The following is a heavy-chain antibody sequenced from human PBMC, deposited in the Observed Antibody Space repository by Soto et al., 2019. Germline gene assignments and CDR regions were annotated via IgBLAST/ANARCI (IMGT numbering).Heavy chain of an antibody. D-gene: IGHD3-16*02. CDR3: ARGRFYPSY. CDR1: GYTFTSYN. CDR2: MNPNSGNT. V-gene: IGHV1-8*01. Sequence: ASVKVSCKASGYTFTSYNISWVRQAAGQGLEWMGSMNPNSGNTVYAQKFQGRVTMTRNTSINTAYMELSSLTSEDTAVYYCARGRFYPSYWGQGTLVTVSS. J-gene: IGHJ4*02.